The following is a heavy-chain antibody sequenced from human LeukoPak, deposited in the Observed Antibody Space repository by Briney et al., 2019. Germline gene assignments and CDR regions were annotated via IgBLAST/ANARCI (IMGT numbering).Heavy chain of an antibody. D-gene: IGHD3-22*01. J-gene: IGHJ4*02. V-gene: IGHV3-23*01. CDR3: ARQSNYYDSSGYYSPFDY. CDR1: GFTFSSYA. Sequence: PGGSLRLSCAASGFTFSSYAMSWVRQAPGKGLEWVSAISGSGGSTYYADCVKGRFTISRDNSKNTLYMQMNSLRAEDTAVYYCARQSNYYDSSGYYSPFDYWGQGTLVTVSS. CDR2: ISGSGGST.